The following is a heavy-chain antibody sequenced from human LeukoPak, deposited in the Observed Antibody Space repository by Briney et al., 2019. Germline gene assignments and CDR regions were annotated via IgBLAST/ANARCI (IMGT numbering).Heavy chain of an antibody. CDR1: GFTFSSYW. CDR3: ARGLYDYGDYGDY. V-gene: IGHV3-7*01. D-gene: IGHD4-17*01. J-gene: IGHJ4*02. Sequence: TGGSLRLSCAAPGFTFSSYWMSWVRQAPGKGLEWVANIKQDGSEKYYVDSVKGRFTISRDNAKNSLYLQMNSLRAEDTAVYYCARGLYDYGDYGDYWGQGTLVTVSS. CDR2: IKQDGSEK.